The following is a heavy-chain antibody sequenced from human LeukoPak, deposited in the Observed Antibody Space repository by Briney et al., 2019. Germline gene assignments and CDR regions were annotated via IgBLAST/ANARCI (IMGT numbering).Heavy chain of an antibody. Sequence: PGGSLRLSCAASGFTFSSYSMNWVRQAPGKGLEWVSSISSSSSYIYYADSVKRRFTISRDNAKNSLYLQMNSLRAEDTAVYYCARDRIAVAGTFDYWGQGTLVTVSS. J-gene: IGHJ4*02. D-gene: IGHD6-19*01. CDR1: GFTFSSYS. CDR3: ARDRIAVAGTFDY. V-gene: IGHV3-21*01. CDR2: ISSSSSYI.